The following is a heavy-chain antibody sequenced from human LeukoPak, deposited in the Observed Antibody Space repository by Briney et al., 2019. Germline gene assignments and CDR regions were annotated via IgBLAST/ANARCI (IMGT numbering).Heavy chain of an antibody. CDR2: TSAYNGNT. J-gene: IGHJ4*02. D-gene: IGHD1-1*01. Sequence: ASVTVSCKASGYTFSNYGITWVRQAPGQGLEWMGWTSAYNGNTNYAQNLQGRVTMTTDTSTSTGYMELRSLRSGDTAVYYCARGPGTNFGYAEYWGQGTLLTVSS. CDR1: GYTFSNYG. CDR3: ARGPGTNFGYAEY. V-gene: IGHV1-18*01.